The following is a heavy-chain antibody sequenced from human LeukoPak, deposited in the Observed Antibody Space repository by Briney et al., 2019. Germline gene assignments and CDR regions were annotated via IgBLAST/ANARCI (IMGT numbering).Heavy chain of an antibody. CDR2: IIPILGIA. V-gene: IGHV1-69*04. CDR3: ARDYYGSEPFDP. D-gene: IGHD3-10*01. J-gene: IGHJ5*02. CDR1: GGTFSSYA. Sequence: ASVKVSCKASGGTFSSYAISWVRQAPGQGLEWMGRIIPILGIANYAQKFQGRVTITADKSTSTAYMELSSLRPKDTAVYYCARDYYGSEPFDPWGQGTLVTVSS.